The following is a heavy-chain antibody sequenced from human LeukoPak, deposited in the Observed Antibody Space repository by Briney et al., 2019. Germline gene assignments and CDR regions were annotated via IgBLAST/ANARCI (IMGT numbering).Heavy chain of an antibody. V-gene: IGHV1-46*01. CDR2: IHPSGGST. D-gene: IGHD3-10*01. CDR3: AKTGYYGSGSRAQPYYYYYYMDV. J-gene: IGHJ6*03. CDR1: GYTFTTYY. Sequence: ASVKVSCKASGYTFTTYYMHWVRQAPGQGLEWMGIIHPSGGSTSYAQNFQGRVTMTRDTSTTTVYMELSSLRAEDTAVYYCAKTGYYGSGSRAQPYYYYYYMDVWGKGTTVTISS.